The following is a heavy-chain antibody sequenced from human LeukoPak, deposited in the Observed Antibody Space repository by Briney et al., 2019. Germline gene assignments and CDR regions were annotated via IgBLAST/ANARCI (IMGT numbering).Heavy chain of an antibody. CDR2: INSDGSST. J-gene: IGHJ4*02. Sequence: GGSLRLSCAASGFTFSSYWMHWVRQAPGKGLVWVSRINSDGSSTSYADSVKGRFTISRDNSKNTLYLQMNSLRAEDTAVYYCAKSTSLIIAVADCDYWGQGTLVTVSS. CDR3: AKSTSLIIAVADCDY. CDR1: GFTFSSYW. V-gene: IGHV3-74*01. D-gene: IGHD6-19*01.